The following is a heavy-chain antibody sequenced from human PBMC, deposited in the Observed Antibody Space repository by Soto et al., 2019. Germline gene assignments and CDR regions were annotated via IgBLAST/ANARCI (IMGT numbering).Heavy chain of an antibody. CDR3: ARGKSSSSAVWFAP. J-gene: IGHJ5*02. CDR2: IIPILGIA. CDR1: GGTFSSYT. D-gene: IGHD6-6*01. Sequence: SVKVSCKASGGTFSSYTISWVRQAPGQGLEWMGRIIPILGIANYAQKFQGRVTITADKSTSTAYMELSSLRSEDTAVYYCARGKSSSSAVWFAPWGQGTLVTVSS. V-gene: IGHV1-69*02.